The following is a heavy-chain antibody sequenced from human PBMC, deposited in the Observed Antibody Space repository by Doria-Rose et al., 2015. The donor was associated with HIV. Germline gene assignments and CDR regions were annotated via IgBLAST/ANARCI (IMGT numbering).Heavy chain of an antibody. CDR1: GFTFSRYS. D-gene: IGHD3-22*01. CDR2: ISSSSEYI. CDR3: ARDHYDSGGYYRD. J-gene: IGHJ4*02. V-gene: IGHV3-21*03. Sequence: LQESGGGLVKPGGSLRLSCAASGFTFSRYSMNWVRQAPGKGLEWVSSISSSSEYIYYVDSVQGRFTISRDNAKNSVYLQMNSLRTEDTAVYYCARDHYDSGGYYRDWGQGTLVTVSS.